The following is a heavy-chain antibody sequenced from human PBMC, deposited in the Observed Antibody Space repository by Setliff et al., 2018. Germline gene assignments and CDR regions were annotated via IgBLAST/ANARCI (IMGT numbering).Heavy chain of an antibody. CDR3: ARAKGYCSSTSCRIYYFDY. CDR2: IYYSGST. V-gene: IGHV4-39*07. CDR1: GGSISGGGYY. Sequence: SETLSLTCTVSGGSISGGGYYWSWIRQHPRKGLEWIGSIYYSGSTYYNPSLKSRVTISVDTSKNQFSLKLSSVTAADTAVYYCARAKGYCSSTSCRIYYFDYWGQGTLVTVSS. D-gene: IGHD2-2*01. J-gene: IGHJ4*02.